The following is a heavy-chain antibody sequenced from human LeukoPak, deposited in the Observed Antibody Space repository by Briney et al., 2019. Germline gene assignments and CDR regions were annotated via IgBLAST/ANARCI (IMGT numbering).Heavy chain of an antibody. D-gene: IGHD2-15*01. CDR2: ISSSSSYI. Sequence: GGSLRLSCAASGFTFSSYSMNWVRQAPGKGLEWVSSISSSSSYIYYADSVKGRFTISRDNAKNSLYLQMNSLRAEDTAVYYCXXXXXXXXXXXXGYSSNFDYWGQGTLVTVSS. CDR1: GFTFSSYS. J-gene: IGHJ4*02. CDR3: XXXXXXXXXXXXGYSSNFDY. V-gene: IGHV3-21*01.